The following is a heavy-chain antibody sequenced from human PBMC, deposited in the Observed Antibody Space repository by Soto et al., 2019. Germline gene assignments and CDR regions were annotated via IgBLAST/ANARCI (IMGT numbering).Heavy chain of an antibody. CDR3: ARAVRGVITGWFDP. Sequence: GASVKVSCKASGYTFTSYAMHWVRQAPGQRLEWMGWINAGNGNTKYSQKFQGRVTITRDTSASTAYMELSSLRSEDTAVYYCARAVRGVITGWFDPWGQGTLVTVS. V-gene: IGHV1-3*01. D-gene: IGHD3-10*01. CDR2: INAGNGNT. CDR1: GYTFTSYA. J-gene: IGHJ5*02.